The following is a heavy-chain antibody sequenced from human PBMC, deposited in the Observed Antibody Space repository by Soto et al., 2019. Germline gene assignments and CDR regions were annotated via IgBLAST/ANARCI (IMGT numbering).Heavy chain of an antibody. V-gene: IGHV3-30-3*01. Sequence: QVQLVESGGGVVQPGRSLRLSCAASGFTFSSYAMHWVRQAPGKGLEWVAVISYDGSNKYYADSVKGRFTISRDNSKKTLYLQMNSLRAEDTAVYYCARDIGYCSGGSCYSPDYWCQGTLVTVSS. CDR3: ARDIGYCSGGSCYSPDY. J-gene: IGHJ4*02. CDR2: ISYDGSNK. D-gene: IGHD2-15*01. CDR1: GFTFSSYA.